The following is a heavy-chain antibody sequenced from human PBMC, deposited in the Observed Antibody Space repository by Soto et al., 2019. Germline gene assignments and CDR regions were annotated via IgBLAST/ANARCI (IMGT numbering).Heavy chain of an antibody. V-gene: IGHV4-34*01. CDR3: ARVERGTATTVVDAFDI. D-gene: IGHD1-1*01. Sequence: QVQLQQWGAGLLKPSETLSLTCAVYGGSVSGAIYYWSWIRQPPGKGLEWIGEMSHSGGTHFNPSLKSRVTISVDTSTNQFSLKMSSVTAADTALYYCARVERGTATTVVDAFDIWGPGTMVTVSS. CDR2: MSHSGGT. J-gene: IGHJ3*02. CDR1: GGSVSGAIYY.